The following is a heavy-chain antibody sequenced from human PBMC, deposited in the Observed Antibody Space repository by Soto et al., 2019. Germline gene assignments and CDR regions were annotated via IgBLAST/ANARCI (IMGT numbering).Heavy chain of an antibody. CDR2: IDPSDSQT. V-gene: IGHV5-10-1*01. J-gene: IGHJ4*02. D-gene: IGHD3-22*01. Sequence: GESLKISCKGSGYSFAVYWITWVRQKPGKGLEWMGRIDPSDSQTYYSPSFRGHVTISVTKSITTVFLQWSSLRASDTAMYYCARQIYDSDTGPNFQYYFDSWGQGTPVTVAS. CDR1: GYSFAVYW. CDR3: ARQIYDSDTGPNFQYYFDS.